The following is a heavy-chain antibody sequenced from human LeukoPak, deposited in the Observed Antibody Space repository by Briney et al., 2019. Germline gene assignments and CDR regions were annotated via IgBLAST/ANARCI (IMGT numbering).Heavy chain of an antibody. CDR1: GFTFSSYS. J-gene: IGHJ5*02. CDR3: ASGNFWSGYYRFDP. CDR2: DGSTK. Sequence: PGGSLRLSCAASGFTFSSYSMHWVRQAPGKGLEWVAYDGSTKNYADSVKGRFTISRDNAKNSLYLQMNSLRAEDTAVYYCASGNFWSGYYRFDPWGQGTLVTVSS. V-gene: IGHV3-30-3*01. D-gene: IGHD3-3*01.